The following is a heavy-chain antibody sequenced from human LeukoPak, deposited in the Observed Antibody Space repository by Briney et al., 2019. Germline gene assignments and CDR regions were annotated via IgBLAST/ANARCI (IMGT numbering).Heavy chain of an antibody. CDR2: INPSGGST. Sequence: ASVKVSCKASGYTFTSYYMHWVRQAPGQGLEWMGIINPSGGSTSYAQKFQGRVTMTRDTSISTAYMELSRLRSDDTAVYYCASITMIEDFDYWGQGTLVTVSS. D-gene: IGHD3-22*01. J-gene: IGHJ4*02. V-gene: IGHV1-46*01. CDR1: GYTFTSYY. CDR3: ASITMIEDFDY.